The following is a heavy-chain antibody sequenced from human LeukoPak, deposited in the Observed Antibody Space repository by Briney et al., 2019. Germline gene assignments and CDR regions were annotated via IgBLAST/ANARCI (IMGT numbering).Heavy chain of an antibody. V-gene: IGHV3-7*01. D-gene: IGHD5-18*01. J-gene: IGHJ5*02. CDR1: GFTFGDYA. CDR3: ARGERYSYGPNWFDP. Sequence: GGSLRLSCTASGFTFGDYAMSWVRQAPGKGLEWVANIKQDGSEKYYVDSVKGRFTISRDNAKNSLYLQMNSLRAEDTAVYYCARGERYSYGPNWFDPWGQGTLVTVSS. CDR2: IKQDGSEK.